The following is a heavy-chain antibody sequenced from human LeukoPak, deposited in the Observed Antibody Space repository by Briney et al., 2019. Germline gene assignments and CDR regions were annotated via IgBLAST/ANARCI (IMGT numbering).Heavy chain of an antibody. J-gene: IGHJ4*02. CDR1: GFTFSSYG. V-gene: IGHV3-30*18. CDR2: ISYDGSNK. CDR3: AKEAAWFRELTRYFDY. D-gene: IGHD3-10*01. Sequence: PGGSLRLSCAASGFTFSSYGMHWVRQAPGKGLEWVAVISYDGSNKYYADSVKGRFTISRDNSKNTLYLQMNSLRAEDTAVYYCAKEAAWFRELTRYFDYWGQGTLVTVSS.